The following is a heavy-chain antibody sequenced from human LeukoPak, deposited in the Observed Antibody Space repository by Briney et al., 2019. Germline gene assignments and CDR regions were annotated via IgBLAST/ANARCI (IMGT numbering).Heavy chain of an antibody. CDR3: ARGNGYYGSGSHRVTYFDY. CDR2: IIPIFGTA. Sequence: SVKVSCKASGGTFSSYAISWVRQAPGQGLEWMGGIIPIFGTANYAQKFQGRVTITTDESTSTAYMELSSLRSEDTAVYYCARGNGYYGSGSHRVTYFDYWGQGTLVTVSS. V-gene: IGHV1-69*05. J-gene: IGHJ4*02. CDR1: GGTFSSYA. D-gene: IGHD3-10*01.